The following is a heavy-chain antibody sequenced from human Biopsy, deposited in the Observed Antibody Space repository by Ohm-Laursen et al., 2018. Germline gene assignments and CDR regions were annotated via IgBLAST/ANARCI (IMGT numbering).Heavy chain of an antibody. J-gene: IGHJ4*02. CDR1: GGSIGSFF. Sequence: SDTLSLTCTVSGGSIGSFFWSWIRQPPGKGLEWIGYTYYSGSTNYNPSLRSRVTISVDRSKNQFSLELSSVTAADTAVYYCARVGAGAPSIDYFDYWGQGALVTVSS. V-gene: IGHV4-59*07. CDR3: ARVGAGAPSIDYFDY. D-gene: IGHD1-26*01. CDR2: TYYSGST.